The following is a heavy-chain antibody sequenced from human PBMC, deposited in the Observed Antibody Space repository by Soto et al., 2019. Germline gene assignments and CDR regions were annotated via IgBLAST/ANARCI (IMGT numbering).Heavy chain of an antibody. CDR2: IYYSGIT. J-gene: IGHJ4*02. CDR3: AREPLD. Sequence: WIWIRQHPGKGLEWIGYIYYSGITYYNPSLKSRVTISVYTAKNQFSLKLSSVTAADTAVYYCAREPLDWGQGTLVTVSS. V-gene: IGHV4-31*02.